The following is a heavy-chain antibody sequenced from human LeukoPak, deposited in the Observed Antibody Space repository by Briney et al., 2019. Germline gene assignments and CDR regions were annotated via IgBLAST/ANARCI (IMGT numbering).Heavy chain of an antibody. CDR2: ISYDGSKK. CDR1: GFTFTTYP. CDR3: ARDRYDILETSPLYYYYGMDV. Sequence: GGSLRLSCAASGFTFTTYPMHWVRQAPGKGLEWVAVISYDGSKKYYADSVKGRFTISRDNSKNTLYLQMNSLRAEDTAVYYCARDRYDILETSPLYYYYGMDVWGQGTTVTVSS. J-gene: IGHJ6*02. V-gene: IGHV3-30-3*01. D-gene: IGHD3-9*01.